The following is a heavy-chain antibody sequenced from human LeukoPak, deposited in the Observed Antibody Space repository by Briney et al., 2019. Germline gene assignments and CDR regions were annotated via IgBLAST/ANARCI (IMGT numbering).Heavy chain of an antibody. CDR2: IKQDGSEK. V-gene: IGHV3-7*01. D-gene: IGHD3-10*01. Sequence: GGSLRLSCAASGFTFSSYWMSWVRQAPGKGLEWVANIKQDGSEKYYVDSVKGRFIISRDNAKNSLYLQMNSLRAEDTAVYYCASPGLKFRYYGSAVNEQDYWGQGTLVTVSS. CDR3: ASPGLKFRYYGSAVNEQDY. CDR1: GFTFSSYW. J-gene: IGHJ4*02.